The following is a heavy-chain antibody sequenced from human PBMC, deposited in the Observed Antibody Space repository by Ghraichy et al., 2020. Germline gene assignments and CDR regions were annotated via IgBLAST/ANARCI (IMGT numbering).Heavy chain of an antibody. CDR2: IKSKTDGGTT. CDR1: GFTFSNAW. Sequence: GGSLRLSCAASGFTFSNAWMSWVRQAPGKGLEWVGRIKSKTDGGTTDYAAPVKGRFTISRDDSKNTLYLQMNSLKTEDTAVYYCTTVFSAAPSEPRSPWGQGTLVTVSS. CDR3: TTVFSAAPSEPRSP. J-gene: IGHJ5*02. V-gene: IGHV3-15*01. D-gene: IGHD1-14*01.